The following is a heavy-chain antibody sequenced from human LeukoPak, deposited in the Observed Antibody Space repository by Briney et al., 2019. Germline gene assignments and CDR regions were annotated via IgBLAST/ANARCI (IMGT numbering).Heavy chain of an antibody. CDR3: ARPGGNYAFDI. D-gene: IGHD4-23*01. J-gene: IGHJ3*02. CDR2: INPSGDST. CDR1: GYTLTTYH. V-gene: IGHV1-46*01. Sequence: ASVKVSCKASGYTLTTYHMHWVRQAPGQGLEWMGKINPSGDSTSYAQKFQGRVTMTRDTSTSTAYMELRSLRSEDTAVYYCARPGGNYAFDIWGQGTVVTVSS.